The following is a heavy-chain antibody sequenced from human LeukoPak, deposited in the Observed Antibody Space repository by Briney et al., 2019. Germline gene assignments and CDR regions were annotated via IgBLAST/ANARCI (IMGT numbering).Heavy chain of an antibody. V-gene: IGHV3-48*03. Sequence: GGSLRLSCAASGFIFSTYEMNWVRKAPGKGLEWVSYISSSGSTIYYADSVKGRFTISRDNAKNSLYLQMNSLRAEDTAVYYCARVGSGWPTFDYWGQGTLVTVSS. CDR1: GFIFSTYE. CDR2: ISSSGSTI. D-gene: IGHD6-19*01. J-gene: IGHJ4*02. CDR3: ARVGSGWPTFDY.